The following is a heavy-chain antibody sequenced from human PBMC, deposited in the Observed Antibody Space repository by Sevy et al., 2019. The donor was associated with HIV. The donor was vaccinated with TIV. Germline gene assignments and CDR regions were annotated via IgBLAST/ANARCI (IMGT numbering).Heavy chain of an antibody. CDR3: ARSRGSNWFLFDY. D-gene: IGHD6-13*01. Sequence: GGSLRLSCAASGLTFSDYYMSWIRQAPGKGLEWVSHISSSGSTIYYADSVKGRFTISRDNAKNSLYLQMNSLRAEDTAVYYSARSRGSNWFLFDYWGQGTLVTVSS. J-gene: IGHJ4*02. CDR1: GLTFSDYY. V-gene: IGHV3-11*01. CDR2: ISSSGSTI.